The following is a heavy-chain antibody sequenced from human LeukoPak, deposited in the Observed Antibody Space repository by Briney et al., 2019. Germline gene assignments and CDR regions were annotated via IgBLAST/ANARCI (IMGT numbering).Heavy chain of an antibody. J-gene: IGHJ4*02. CDR1: GYIFSAFV. Sequence: ASVKVSCKASGYIFSAFVIHWVRQAPGQGLEWMGWINPNNGGTNYAQKFQGRVTMTRDTPVSTAYMELRGLRSDDTSVYYCARDRTDTGLDLWHWGQGTRVTVSS. CDR2: INPNNGGT. CDR3: ARDRTDTGLDLWH. V-gene: IGHV1-2*02. D-gene: IGHD3/OR15-3a*01.